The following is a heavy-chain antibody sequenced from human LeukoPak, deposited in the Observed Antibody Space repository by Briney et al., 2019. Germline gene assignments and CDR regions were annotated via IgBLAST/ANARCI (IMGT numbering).Heavy chain of an antibody. Sequence: SETLSLTCTVSGGSISSGGYYWSWIRQHPGKGLEWIGYIYYSGSTYYNPSLKSRVTISVDTSKNQFSLKLSSVTAADTAVYYCARAEVGATSPYYFDYWGQGTLVTVSS. CDR3: ARAEVGATSPYYFDY. CDR2: IYYSGST. CDR1: GGSISSGGYY. D-gene: IGHD1-26*01. J-gene: IGHJ4*02. V-gene: IGHV4-31*03.